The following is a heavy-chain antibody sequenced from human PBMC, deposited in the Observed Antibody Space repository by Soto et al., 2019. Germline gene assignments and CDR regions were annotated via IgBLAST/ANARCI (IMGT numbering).Heavy chain of an antibody. CDR2: IYWDDQK. D-gene: IGHD2-2*01. J-gene: IGHJ6*04. CDR1: GFSFTPYGVG. CDR3: TKKGQYHDSSACGRDCYMDV. V-gene: IGHV2-5*02. Sequence: QITLKESGPTLVKPTQTLTLTCTFSGFSFTPYGVGVGWIRQAPGKAPEWLALIYWDDQKTFRSSLESRLTITKDTTKDQVGRTITNMDPVDTATYYCTKKGQYHDSSACGRDCYMDVWGKGTTVTVSS.